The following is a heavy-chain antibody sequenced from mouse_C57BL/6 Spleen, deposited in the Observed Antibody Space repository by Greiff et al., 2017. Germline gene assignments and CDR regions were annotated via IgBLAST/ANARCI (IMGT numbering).Heavy chain of an antibody. CDR3: ARGARQLRLRPGYFDY. CDR2: ILPGSGST. V-gene: IGHV1-9*01. J-gene: IGHJ2*01. Sequence: QVQLQQSGAELMKPGASVKLSCKATGYTFTGYWIEWVKQRPGHGLEWIGEILPGSGSTNYNEKFKGKATFTADTSANTAYMQLSSLTTEDSAIYYCARGARQLRLRPGYFDYWGQGTTLTVSS. D-gene: IGHD3-2*02. CDR1: GYTFTGYW.